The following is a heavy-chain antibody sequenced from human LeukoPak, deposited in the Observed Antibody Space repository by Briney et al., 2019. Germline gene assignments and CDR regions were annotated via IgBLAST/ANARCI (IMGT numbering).Heavy chain of an antibody. V-gene: IGHV3-53*01. CDR2: IYSGGST. J-gene: IGHJ4*02. CDR1: GFTFTSYA. CDR3: ARFTASTGYYWYYFDY. Sequence: GGSLRLSCAASGFTFTSYAMSWVRQAPGKGLEWVSVIYSGGSTFYAESVKGRFTISRDKSKNTVYLQMNSLRAEDTAVYYCARFTASTGYYWYYFDYWGQGTLVTVSS. D-gene: IGHD3-22*01.